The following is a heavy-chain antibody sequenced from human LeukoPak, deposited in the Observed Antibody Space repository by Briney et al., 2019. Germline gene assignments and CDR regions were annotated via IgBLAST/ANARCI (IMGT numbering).Heavy chain of an antibody. J-gene: IGHJ6*03. CDR2: IIPMFGTA. V-gene: IGHV1-69*06. D-gene: IGHD3-22*01. Sequence: SVKVSCKASGGTFSNYAISWVRQAPGQGLEWMGGIIPMFGTANYAQKFQGRVTITADKSTSTAYMELSSLRSEDTAVYYCARAPNYYDSSGYLPSYYYYYMDVWGKGTTVTVSS. CDR1: GGTFSNYA. CDR3: ARAPNYYDSSGYLPSYYYYYMDV.